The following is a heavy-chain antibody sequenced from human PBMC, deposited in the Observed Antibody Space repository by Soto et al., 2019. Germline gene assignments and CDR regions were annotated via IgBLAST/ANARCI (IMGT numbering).Heavy chain of an antibody. CDR1: GYTFTNYY. J-gene: IGHJ5*01. CDR2: INPNSGDT. V-gene: IGHV1-2*04. D-gene: IGHD1-26*01. CDR3: ARGVGTSWFDS. Sequence: QVQLVQSGTEVKEPGASVKVSCKSSGYTFTNYYIHWVRQAPGQGLEWMGWINPNSGDTNYAQKFQGWVTLTRDTSLSTTYMEMNRLSSDDTAVYSCARGVGTSWFDSWGQGTLITVSS.